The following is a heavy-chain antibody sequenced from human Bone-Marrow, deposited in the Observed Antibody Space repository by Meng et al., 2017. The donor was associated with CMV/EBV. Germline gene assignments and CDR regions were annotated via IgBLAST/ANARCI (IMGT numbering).Heavy chain of an antibody. V-gene: IGHV5-51*01. CDR2: IYPGDSDT. J-gene: IGHJ5*02. D-gene: IGHD2-15*01. CDR3: ARLLCSGGSCYGMGWVDP. CDR1: GYSFTSYW. Sequence: GESLKISCKGSGYSFTSYWIGWVRQMPGKGLEWMGIIYPGDSDTRYSPSFQGQVTISADKSISTAYLQWSSLKASDTAMYYCARLLCSGGSCYGMGWVDPWGQGTLVTVSS.